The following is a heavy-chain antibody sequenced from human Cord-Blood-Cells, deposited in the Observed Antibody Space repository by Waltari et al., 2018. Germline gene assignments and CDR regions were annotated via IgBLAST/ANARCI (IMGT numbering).Heavy chain of an antibody. CDR1: GYSISSGYY. V-gene: IGHV4-38-2*01. D-gene: IGHD4-17*01. CDR2: IYQSGST. CDR3: AREYGGIYYDY. J-gene: IGHJ4*02. Sequence: QVQLQESGPGLGKPSETLSLPCAVSGYSISSGYYWGWIQQPPGKGLEWIGSIYQSGSTYYNPSLTSRVTISVDTSNNQFSRMLSSVTAADTAVYYCAREYGGIYYDYWGQGTLVTVSS.